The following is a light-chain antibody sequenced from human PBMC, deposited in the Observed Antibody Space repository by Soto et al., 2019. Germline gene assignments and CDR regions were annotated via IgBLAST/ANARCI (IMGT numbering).Light chain of an antibody. CDR1: STDVGDSNH. CDR3: NSQTTSGIRV. CDR2: EVS. V-gene: IGLV2-14*01. J-gene: IGLJ1*01. Sequence: QSALTQPASVSGSPGQSITISCTGTSTDVGDSNHVSWYQHHPGKAPKLIIYEVSYRPSGVSNRFSGSKSVYTASLTISGLQAEDEADYYCNSQTTSGIRVFGTGTKLTVL.